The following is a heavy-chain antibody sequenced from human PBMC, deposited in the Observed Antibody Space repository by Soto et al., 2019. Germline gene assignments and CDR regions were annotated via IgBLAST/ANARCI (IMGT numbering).Heavy chain of an antibody. CDR1: GFTFDDYA. D-gene: IGHD3-10*01. CDR2: ISWNGDAT. J-gene: IGHJ4*02. CDR3: ANLPLYGSGFDC. V-gene: IGHV3-9*01. Sequence: EVQLVESGGGLVQPGGSLRLSCAASGFTFDDYAIHWVRQIPGKGLEWVSGISWNGDATGYVDSVKGRFTISRDNAKNSLYLRMDSLKTEDTAMYYCANLPLYGSGFDCWGQGTLVTVSS.